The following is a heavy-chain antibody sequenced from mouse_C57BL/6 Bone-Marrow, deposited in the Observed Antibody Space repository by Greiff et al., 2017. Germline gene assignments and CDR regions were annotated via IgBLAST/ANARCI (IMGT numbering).Heavy chain of an antibody. CDR3: ASSYYYGSSYDWYFDV. D-gene: IGHD1-1*01. V-gene: IGHV1-9*01. CDR1: GYTFTGYW. Sequence: VQRVESGAELMKPGASVKLSCKATGYTFTGYWIEWVKQRPGHGLEWIGEILPGSGSTNYNEKFKGKATFTADTSSNTAYMQLSSLTTEDSAIYYCASSYYYGSSYDWYFDVWGTGTTVTVSS. J-gene: IGHJ1*03. CDR2: ILPGSGST.